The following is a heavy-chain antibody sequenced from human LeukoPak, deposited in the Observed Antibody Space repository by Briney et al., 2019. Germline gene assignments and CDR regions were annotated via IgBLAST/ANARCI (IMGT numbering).Heavy chain of an antibody. J-gene: IGHJ4*02. CDR3: ARDADV. Sequence: PSETLSLTCTVSGGSISSGSYYWSWIRQPAGKGLEWIGRIYTSGSTNYNPSLKSRVTISVDTSKNQFSLKLSSVTAADTAVYYCARDADVWGQGTLVTVSS. CDR1: GGSISSGSYY. CDR2: IYTSGST. V-gene: IGHV4-61*02.